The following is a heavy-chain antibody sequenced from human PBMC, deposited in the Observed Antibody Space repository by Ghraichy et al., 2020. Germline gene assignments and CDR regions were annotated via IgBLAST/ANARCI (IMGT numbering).Heavy chain of an antibody. V-gene: IGHV6-1*01. CDR2: TYYRSKWYN. Sequence: SQTLSLTCAISGDSVSSNSASWNWIRYSPSRGLEWLGRTYYRSKWYNDYAVSVKSRITINPDTSTNQFSLQLNSVTPEDTAVYYCARGPGSGTYYNVGRDYYFDYWGQGTLVTVSS. D-gene: IGHD3-10*01. CDR1: GDSVSSNSAS. CDR3: ARGPGSGTYYNVGRDYYFDY. J-gene: IGHJ4*02.